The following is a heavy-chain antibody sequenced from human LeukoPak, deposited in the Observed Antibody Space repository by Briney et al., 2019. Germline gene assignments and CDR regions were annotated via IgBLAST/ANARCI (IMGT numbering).Heavy chain of an antibody. CDR2: IGTAGDT. J-gene: IGHJ5*02. V-gene: IGHV3-13*01. Sequence: PGGSLRLSCAASGFTFSSYAMSWVRQAPGMGLEWVSAIGTAGDTYYPGSVKGRFTISRENAKNSLYLQMNSLRAGDTAVYYCARGFNYYDSSGYPNWFDPWGQGTLVTVSS. CDR1: GFTFSSYA. CDR3: ARGFNYYDSSGYPNWFDP. D-gene: IGHD3-22*01.